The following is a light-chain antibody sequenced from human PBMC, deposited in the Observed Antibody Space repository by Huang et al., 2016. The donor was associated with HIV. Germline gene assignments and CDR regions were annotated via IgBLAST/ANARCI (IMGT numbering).Light chain of an antibody. CDR1: HSLEHSAGNIY. CDR3: MQGTHWPPVT. J-gene: IGKJ5*01. V-gene: IGKV2-30*02. Sequence: DVVMTQSPLLLPVTLGQPAAISCGASHSLEHSAGNIYLNWFHQRPGQSPRRLLYKVSRRDSGVPDRCSGGGSGTDFTVTISRVEAEDVGVYYCMQGTHWPPVTFGQGTRLEIK. CDR2: KVS.